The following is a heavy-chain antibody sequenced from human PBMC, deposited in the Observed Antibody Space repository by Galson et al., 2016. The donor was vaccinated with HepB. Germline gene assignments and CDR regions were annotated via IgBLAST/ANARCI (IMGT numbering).Heavy chain of an antibody. J-gene: IGHJ4*02. V-gene: IGHV4-4*02. D-gene: IGHD3-10*01. Sequence: SETLSLTCAVSNYSITSDNWWNWVRQSPEKGLEWIGEIHPSGITHYNPSLESRVTISIDKSKNLFSLKLNSVTAADTAVYYCARLGITSVLDYWGQGTPVTVSS. CDR2: IHPSGIT. CDR1: NYSITSDNW. CDR3: ARLGITSVLDY.